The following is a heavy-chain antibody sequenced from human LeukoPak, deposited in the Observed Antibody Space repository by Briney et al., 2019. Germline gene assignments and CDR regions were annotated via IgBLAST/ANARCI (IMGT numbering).Heavy chain of an antibody. CDR2: ISGSGGST. D-gene: IGHD1-7*01. CDR1: GFTFSSYA. CDR3: AKRLGLELLYYYYMDV. J-gene: IGHJ6*03. Sequence: WGSLRLSCAASGFTFSSYAMSWVRQAPGKGLEWVSAISGSGGSTYYADSVKGRFTISRDNSKNTLYLHMNSLRAGDTAVYYCAKRLGLELLYYYYMDVWGKGTTVTVSS. V-gene: IGHV3-23*01.